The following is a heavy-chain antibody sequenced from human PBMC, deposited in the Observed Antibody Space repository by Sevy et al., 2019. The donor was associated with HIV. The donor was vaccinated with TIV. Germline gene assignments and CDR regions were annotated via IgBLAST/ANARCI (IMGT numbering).Heavy chain of an antibody. CDR1: GFTFSSYW. CDR3: ARAGYYDSSGYYWGYYYYYGMDV. J-gene: IGHJ6*02. Sequence: GGSLRLSCAASGFTFSSYWMSWVRQAPGKGLEWVANIKQDGSEKYYVDSVKGRFTISRDNAKNSLYLQMNSLRADDTAVYYCARAGYYDSSGYYWGYYYYYGMDVWGQGTTVTVSS. D-gene: IGHD3-22*01. CDR2: IKQDGSEK. V-gene: IGHV3-7*03.